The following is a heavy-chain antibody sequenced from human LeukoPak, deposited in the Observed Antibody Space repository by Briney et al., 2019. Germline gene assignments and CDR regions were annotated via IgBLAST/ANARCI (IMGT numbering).Heavy chain of an antibody. CDR1: GGSISSYY. J-gene: IGHJ6*03. CDR2: IYTSGST. Sequence: SETLSLTCTVSGGSISSYYWSWIRQPAGKGLEWIGRIYTSGSTNYNPSLKSRVTMSVDTSKNQSSLKLSSVTAADTAVYYCARAPIAAAGIPYYYYMDVWGKGTTVTISS. CDR3: ARAPIAAAGIPYYYYMDV. D-gene: IGHD6-13*01. V-gene: IGHV4-4*07.